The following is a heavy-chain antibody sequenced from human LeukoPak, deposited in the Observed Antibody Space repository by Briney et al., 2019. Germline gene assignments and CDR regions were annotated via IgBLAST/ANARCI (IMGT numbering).Heavy chain of an antibody. D-gene: IGHD3-10*01. CDR1: GGTFSSYA. J-gene: IGHJ2*01. V-gene: IGHV1-2*02. Sequence: ASVKVSCKASGGTFSSYAISWVRQAPGQGLEWMGGIIPNSGGTNYAQKFQGRVTMTRDTSISTAYMELSRLRSDDTAVYYCARVVRIFWYFDLWGRGTLVTVSS. CDR3: ARVVRIFWYFDL. CDR2: IIPNSGGT.